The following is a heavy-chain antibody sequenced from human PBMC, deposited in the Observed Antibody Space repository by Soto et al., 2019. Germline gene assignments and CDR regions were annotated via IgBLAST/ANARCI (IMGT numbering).Heavy chain of an antibody. CDR1: GISFSDHD. V-gene: IGHV3-72*01. J-gene: IGHJ4*02. Sequence: EVQLVESGGGLVQPGGSLRLSCATSGISFSDHDMDWVRQAPGKGLEWLGRSRSRADNYATDYAASVKGRFTFSRDDSKSSLSLQMRRLKTGDTAMYYCVLWVRGLINYWGQGTLVTVSS. CDR2: SRSRADNYAT. CDR3: VLWVRGLINY. D-gene: IGHD3-10*01.